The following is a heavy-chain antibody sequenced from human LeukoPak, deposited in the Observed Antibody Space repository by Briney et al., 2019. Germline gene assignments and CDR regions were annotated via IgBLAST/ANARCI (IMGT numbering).Heavy chain of an antibody. J-gene: IGHJ5*02. CDR1: GFTFSSYS. V-gene: IGHV3-21*01. CDR3: ARDPRVFDIAAAGYNWFDP. CDR2: ISSSSSHI. Sequence: PGGSLRLSCAASGFTFSSYSMSWVRQAPGKGLEWVSSISSSSSHIYYADSVKGRFTISRDNAKNSLYLQMNSLRAEDTAVYYCARDPRVFDIAAAGYNWFDPWGQGTLVAVSS. D-gene: IGHD6-13*01.